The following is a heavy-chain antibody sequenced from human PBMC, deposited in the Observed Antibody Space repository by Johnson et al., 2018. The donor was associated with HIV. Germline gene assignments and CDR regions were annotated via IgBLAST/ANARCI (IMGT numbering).Heavy chain of an antibody. D-gene: IGHD7-27*01. CDR3: ARDFGLFLGKDDAFDI. CDR2: VSYDGSKK. V-gene: IGHV3-30*03. J-gene: IGHJ3*02. Sequence: QVQLVESGGGLVKPGGSLRLSCAGSGFTFSSYGMHWVRQAPGKGLEWVAIVSYDGSKKYYPDSVKGRFTISRDNSKNTLYLQMNSLRAEDTAVYYCARDFGLFLGKDDAFDIWGQGTMVTVSS. CDR1: GFTFSSYG.